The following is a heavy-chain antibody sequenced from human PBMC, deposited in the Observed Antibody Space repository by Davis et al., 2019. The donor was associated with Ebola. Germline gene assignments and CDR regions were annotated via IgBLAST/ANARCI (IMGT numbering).Heavy chain of an antibody. CDR2: IIPIFGTA. CDR1: GGTFSSYA. V-gene: IGHV1-69*13. Sequence: SVKVSCKASGGTFSSYAISWVRQAPGQGLEWMGRIIPIFGTANYAQKFQGRVTITADESTSTAYMELSSLRSEDTAVYYCAREYVVQGVISYGMDVWGQGTTVTVSS. CDR3: AREYVVQGVISYGMDV. D-gene: IGHD3-10*01. J-gene: IGHJ6*02.